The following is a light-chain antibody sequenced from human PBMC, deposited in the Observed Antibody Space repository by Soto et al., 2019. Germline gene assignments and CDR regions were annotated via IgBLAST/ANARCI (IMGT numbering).Light chain of an antibody. CDR2: DAS. V-gene: IGKV3-11*01. J-gene: IGKJ3*01. CDR1: QSVSSY. Sequence: ENVLTQSPATVSWTQGERAPLSCRASQSVSSYLAWYQQKPGQAPRLLIYDASNRATGIPARFSGSGSGTEFTLTISSLEPEDFAVYYCQQRSYLLTFGRGTKVDIK. CDR3: QQRSYLLT.